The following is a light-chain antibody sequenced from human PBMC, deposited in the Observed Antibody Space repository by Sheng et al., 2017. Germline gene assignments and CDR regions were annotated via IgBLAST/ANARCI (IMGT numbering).Light chain of an antibody. CDR1: SSNIGNNF. CDR3: AAWDDSLSGYV. CDR2: DDD. Sequence: QSVLTQPPSVSAAPGQKVTISCSGTSSNIGNNFVSWYQQLPGTAPKLLIYDDDQRPSGVPDRFSASKSGTSASLAISGLRSDDEADYYCAAWDDSLSGYVFGIGTKVTVL. V-gene: IGLV1-47*01. J-gene: IGLJ1*01.